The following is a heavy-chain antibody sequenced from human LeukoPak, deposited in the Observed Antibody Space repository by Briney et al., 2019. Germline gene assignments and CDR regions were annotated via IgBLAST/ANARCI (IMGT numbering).Heavy chain of an antibody. CDR2: IYYSGST. V-gene: IGHV4-59*08. J-gene: IGHJ3*02. D-gene: IGHD3-10*01. CDR1: GGSISDYY. CDR3: AANLWSGAFDI. Sequence: SETLSLTCTVSGGSISDYYWNWIRQPPGKGLEWIGHIYYSGSTKYDLSLESQVSISVDTSKNQFFLKLSSVTAADTAVYYCAANLWSGAFDIWGQGTMVTVSS.